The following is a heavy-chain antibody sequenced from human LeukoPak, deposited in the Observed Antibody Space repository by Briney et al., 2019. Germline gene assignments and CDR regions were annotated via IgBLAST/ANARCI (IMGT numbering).Heavy chain of an antibody. V-gene: IGHV1-69*10. J-gene: IGHJ4*02. CDR2: IIPILGIA. D-gene: IGHD1-26*01. Sequence: ASVKVSCKASGYTFTGYYMHWVRQAPGQGLEWMGWIIPILGIANYAQKFQGRVTITADKSTSTAYMELSSLRSEDTAVYYCASTLGATGYFDYWGQGTLVTVSS. CDR3: ASTLGATGYFDY. CDR1: GYTFTGYY.